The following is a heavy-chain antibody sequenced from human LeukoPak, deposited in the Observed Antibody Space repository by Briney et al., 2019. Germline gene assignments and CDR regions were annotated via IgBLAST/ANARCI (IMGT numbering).Heavy chain of an antibody. D-gene: IGHD2-2*01. CDR2: VLTSGST. Sequence: PSETLSLTRTVSGDSISSGDYDWSWIRQPAGQGLDWIGRVLTSGSTNYNPSLKSRVTISIDTSKNQFSLKLSSVTAADTAVYYCARAAAMVGSNWFGPWGQGTLVTVSS. CDR1: GDSISSGDYD. V-gene: IGHV4-61*02. J-gene: IGHJ5*02. CDR3: ARAAAMVGSNWFGP.